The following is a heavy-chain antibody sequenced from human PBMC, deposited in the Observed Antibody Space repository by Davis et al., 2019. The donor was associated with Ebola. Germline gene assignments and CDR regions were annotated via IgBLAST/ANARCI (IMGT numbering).Heavy chain of an antibody. CDR2: IYYSGST. CDR3: ARGSYGDHFDY. Sequence: SETLSLTCTVSGGSISNYYWSWIRQPPGKGLEWIGYIYYSGSTNYNPSLKSRVTISVDTSKNQFSLKLSSVTAADTAVYYCARGSYGDHFDYWGQGTLVTVSS. D-gene: IGHD4-17*01. J-gene: IGHJ4*02. CDR1: GGSISNYY. V-gene: IGHV4-59*01.